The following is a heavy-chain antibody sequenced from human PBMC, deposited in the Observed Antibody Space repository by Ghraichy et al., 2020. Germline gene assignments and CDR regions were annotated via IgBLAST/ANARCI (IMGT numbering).Heavy chain of an antibody. Sequence: GGSLRLSCAASGFTFSNYAMSWVRQAPGKGLEWVSVINYCGGDTYYADSVEGRFTISRDNSRNTLDLQMNSLRAVDTAVYYCAKGFNRAPAPTRAFDSWGQGTLVTVSS. CDR2: INYCGGDT. D-gene: IGHD2-2*01. CDR1: GFTFSNYA. J-gene: IGHJ4*02. CDR3: AKGFNRAPAPTRAFDS. V-gene: IGHV3-23*01.